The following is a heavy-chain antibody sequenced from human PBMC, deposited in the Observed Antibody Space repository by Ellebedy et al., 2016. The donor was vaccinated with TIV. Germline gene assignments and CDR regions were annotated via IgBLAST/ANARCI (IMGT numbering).Heavy chain of an antibody. CDR1: GYTFTDYY. D-gene: IGHD3-10*01. V-gene: IGHV1-2*02. CDR3: ARGLVYVSGTGVDH. CDR2: INPKSGST. Sequence: AASVKVSCKASGYTFTDYYIHWVRQAPGQGLEWLGWINPKSGSTHHAKQFQGRVTMTRDASISTAYMELSRLSSDDTAVYYCARGLVYVSGTGVDHWGQGTLVPVSS. J-gene: IGHJ5*02.